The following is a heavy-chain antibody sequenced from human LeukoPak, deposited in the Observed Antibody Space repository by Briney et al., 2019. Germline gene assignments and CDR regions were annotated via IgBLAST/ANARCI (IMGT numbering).Heavy chain of an antibody. J-gene: IGHJ4*02. D-gene: IGHD6-13*01. Sequence: SETLSLTCTVSGGSISSYYWSWIRQPAGKGLEWIGRTYTSGSTNYNPSLKSRVTISVDTSKNQFSLKLSSVTAADTAVYYCAREGYSSSWYYWGQGTLVTVSS. V-gene: IGHV4-4*07. CDR1: GGSISSYY. CDR3: AREGYSSSWYY. CDR2: TYTSGST.